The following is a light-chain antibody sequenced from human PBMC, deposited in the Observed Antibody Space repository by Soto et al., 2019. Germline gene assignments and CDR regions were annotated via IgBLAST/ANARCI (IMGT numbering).Light chain of an antibody. CDR3: QQSYSTPYN. Sequence: DIQMTQSPSSLSASVGDRVTITCRASQSISSYLNWYQQKPEKAPKLLIYAASSLQSGVPSRFSGSGSGTDFTLTISSLQPEDFATYYCQQSYSTPYNFGQGTKVDIK. CDR2: AAS. J-gene: IGKJ2*01. V-gene: IGKV1-39*01. CDR1: QSISSY.